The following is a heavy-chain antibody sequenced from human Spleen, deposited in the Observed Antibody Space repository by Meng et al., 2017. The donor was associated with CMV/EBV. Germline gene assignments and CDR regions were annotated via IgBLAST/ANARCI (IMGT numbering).Heavy chain of an antibody. J-gene: IGHJ4*02. CDR3: ARGPYGATPREYYFDY. D-gene: IGHD5-24*01. Sequence: QVQLVQSGAEVKKPGASVKVSCKASGYTFTSYAMHWVRQAPGQRLEWMGWSNAGNGNTKYSQEFQGRVTITRDTSASTAYMELSSLRSEDMAVYYCARGPYGATPREYYFDYWGQGTLVTVSS. CDR1: GYTFTSYA. CDR2: SNAGNGNT. V-gene: IGHV1-3*02.